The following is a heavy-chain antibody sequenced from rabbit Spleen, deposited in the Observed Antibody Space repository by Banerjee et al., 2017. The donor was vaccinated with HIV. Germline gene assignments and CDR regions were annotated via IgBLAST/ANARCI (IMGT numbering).Heavy chain of an antibody. Sequence: QEQLVESGGGLVQPEGSLTLACTASGFSFSSGYYMCWVRQAPGKGLEWIGCIWTGSSGSTYYASWAKGRFTISKTSSTTVTLQMTSLTVADTATHFCARRGYGNFDTGMDLWGPGTLVTVS. J-gene: IGHJ6*01. V-gene: IGHV1S45*01. CDR3: ARRGYGNFDTGMDL. D-gene: IGHD6-1*01. CDR1: GFSFSSGYY. CDR2: IWTGSSGST.